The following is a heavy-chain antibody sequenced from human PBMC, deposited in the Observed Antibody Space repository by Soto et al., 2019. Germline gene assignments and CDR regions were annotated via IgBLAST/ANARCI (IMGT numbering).Heavy chain of an antibody. J-gene: IGHJ6*02. Sequence: GGSLRLSCAASGFTFSNYGMHWVRQTPGKGLEWVALILYDGSNKYYADSVKGRFTISRDNSKNTLYLQVSSLRAEDTAVYYCAKSRDAYNFYFYYGMDVWAQGTSVTVSS. D-gene: IGHD1-1*01. CDR3: AKSRDAYNFYFYYGMDV. V-gene: IGHV3-30*18. CDR2: ILYDGSNK. CDR1: GFTFSNYG.